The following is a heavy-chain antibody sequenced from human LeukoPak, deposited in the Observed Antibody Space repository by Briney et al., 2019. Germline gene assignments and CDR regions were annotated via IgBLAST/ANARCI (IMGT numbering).Heavy chain of an antibody. D-gene: IGHD4-23*01. Sequence: SVKVSCKASGGTFSTYAINWVRQAPGQGLEWMGGIIPIFGTPNYAQKFQGRVTITTDESTSTAYMELGSLRSEDTAMYYCARDLPDFSLRISSGGFDIWGQGTMVTVSS. V-gene: IGHV1-69*05. CDR1: GGTFSTYA. CDR3: ARDLPDFSLRISSGGFDI. CDR2: IIPIFGTP. J-gene: IGHJ3*02.